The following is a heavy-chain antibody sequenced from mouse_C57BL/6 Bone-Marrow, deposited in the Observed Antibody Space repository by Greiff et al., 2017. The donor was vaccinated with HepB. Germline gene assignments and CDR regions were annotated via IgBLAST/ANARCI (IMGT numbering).Heavy chain of an antibody. D-gene: IGHD2-4*01. Sequence: VQLQQSGAELMKPGASVKLSCKAPGYTFTGYWIEWVKQRPGHGLEWIGEILPGSGSTNYNEKFKGKATFTADTSSNTAYMQLSSLTTEDSAIYYCARMGPIYYDYGRFAYWGQGTLVTVSA. J-gene: IGHJ3*01. CDR3: ARMGPIYYDYGRFAY. CDR1: GYTFTGYW. V-gene: IGHV1-9*01. CDR2: ILPGSGST.